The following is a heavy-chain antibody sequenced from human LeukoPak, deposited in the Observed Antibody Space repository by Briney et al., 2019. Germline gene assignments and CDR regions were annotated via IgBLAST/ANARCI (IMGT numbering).Heavy chain of an antibody. J-gene: IGHJ4*02. Sequence: SETLSLTCAVSGGSISSHDWSWIRQPPGKGLEWVWYIFYSGSTNYNPSLNSRVRISVATSKNKFSLKLSSVSAADTAVYYCARDRYGLGTYDPYYFDSWGQGTLVTVSS. CDR3: ARDRYGLGTYDPYYFDS. CDR2: IFYSGST. V-gene: IGHV4-59*11. CDR1: GGSISSHD. D-gene: IGHD3-10*01.